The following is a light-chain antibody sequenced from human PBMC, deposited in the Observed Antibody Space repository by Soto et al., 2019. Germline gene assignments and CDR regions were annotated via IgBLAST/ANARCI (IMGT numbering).Light chain of an antibody. Sequence: DIVMTQSPLSLPVTPGEPASISCRSSQSLLHSNGYNYLDWYLQKPGQSPQLLIYLGSNRASGVPDRFRGSGSGTDFTLKISRVEAGDVGVYYCMQALQTRTFGQGTKGEIK. CDR1: QSLLHSNGYNY. CDR3: MQALQTRT. V-gene: IGKV2-28*01. CDR2: LGS. J-gene: IGKJ1*01.